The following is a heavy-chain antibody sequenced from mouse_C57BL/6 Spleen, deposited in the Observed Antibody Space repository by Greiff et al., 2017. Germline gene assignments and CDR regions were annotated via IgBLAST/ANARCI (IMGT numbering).Heavy chain of an antibody. Sequence: VQLQQSGAELARPGASVKLSCKASGYTFTSYGISWVKQRTGQGLEWIGEIYPRSGNTYYNEKFKGKATLTADKSSSTAYMELRSLTSEDSAVYFCARRYDYDGPYWYFDVWGTGTTVTVSS. CDR2: IYPRSGNT. CDR3: ARRYDYDGPYWYFDV. D-gene: IGHD2-4*01. CDR1: GYTFTSYG. J-gene: IGHJ1*03. V-gene: IGHV1-81*01.